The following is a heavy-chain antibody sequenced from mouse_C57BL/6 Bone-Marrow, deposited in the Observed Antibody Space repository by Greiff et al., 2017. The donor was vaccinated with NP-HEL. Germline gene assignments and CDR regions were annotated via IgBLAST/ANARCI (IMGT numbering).Heavy chain of an antibody. D-gene: IGHD2-3*01. Sequence: EVKVVESGGGLVKPGGSLKLSCAASGFTFSSYAMSWVRQTPEKRLEWVATISDGGSYTYYPDNVKGRFTISRDNAKNNLYLQMSHLKSEDTAMYYCVYDGYYEDYWGQGTTLTVSS. V-gene: IGHV5-4*03. CDR2: ISDGGSYT. CDR3: VYDGYYEDY. J-gene: IGHJ2*01. CDR1: GFTFSSYA.